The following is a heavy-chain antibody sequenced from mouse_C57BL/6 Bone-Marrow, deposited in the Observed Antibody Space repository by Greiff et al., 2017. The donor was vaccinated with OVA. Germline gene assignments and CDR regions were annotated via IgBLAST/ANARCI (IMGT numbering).Heavy chain of an antibody. V-gene: IGHV14-2*01. CDR3: APYYYGRGFAY. CDR1: GFNIKDYY. CDR2: IDPEDGET. D-gene: IGHD1-1*01. J-gene: IGHJ3*01. Sequence: EVKLVESGAELVKPGASVKLSCTASGFNIKDYYMHWVKQRTEQGLEWIGRIDPEDGETKYAPKFQGKATIAADTSSNTAYLQLSRLTSEDTAVYYSAPYYYGRGFAYWGQGTLVTVSA.